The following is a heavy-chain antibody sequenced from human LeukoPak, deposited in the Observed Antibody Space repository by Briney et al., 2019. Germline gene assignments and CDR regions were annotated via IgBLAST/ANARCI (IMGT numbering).Heavy chain of an antibody. CDR2: IYYSGST. CDR3: AREREGRLGYCSSTSCPKYYYYYMDV. V-gene: IGHV4-39*07. J-gene: IGHJ6*03. D-gene: IGHD2-2*01. CDR1: GGSISSSSYY. Sequence: PSETLSLTCSVSGGSISSSSYYWGWVRQPPGKGLEWIGTIYYSGSTYYTPSLRSRVTISLDTSKNQFSLKLSSVTAADTAVYYCAREREGRLGYCSSTSCPKYYYYYMDVWGKGTTVTVSS.